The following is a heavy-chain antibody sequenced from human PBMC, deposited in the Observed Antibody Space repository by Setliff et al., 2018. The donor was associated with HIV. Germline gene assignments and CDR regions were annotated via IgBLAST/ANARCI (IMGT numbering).Heavy chain of an antibody. CDR3: ASPDPLIGVSHYGSSGYRRNYYYYYGMDV. D-gene: IGHD3-22*01. CDR2: INTNTGNP. CDR1: GYTFTSYA. V-gene: IGHV7-4-1*02. J-gene: IGHJ6*02. Sequence: ASVKVSCKASGYTFTSYAMNWVRQAPGQGLEWMGWINTNTGNPTYAQGFTGRFVFSLDTSVSTAYLQISSLKAEDTAVYYCASPDPLIGVSHYGSSGYRRNYYYYYGMDVWGQGTTVT.